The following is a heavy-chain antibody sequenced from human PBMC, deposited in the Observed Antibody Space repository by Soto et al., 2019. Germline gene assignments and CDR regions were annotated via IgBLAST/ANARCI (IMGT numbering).Heavy chain of an antibody. CDR2: IYTSGST. CDR3: ARVGRQYGSGRLHSGGGMDV. J-gene: IGHJ6*02. V-gene: IGHV4-4*07. D-gene: IGHD3-10*01. CDR1: GGSISSYY. Sequence: QVQLQESGPGLVKPSETLSLTCTVSGGSISSYYWSWIRQPAGKGLEWIGRIYTSGSTNYNPSLKSRVTMSVDTSKTPFSLKLSSVTAADTAVYYCARVGRQYGSGRLHSGGGMDVWGQGTTVTVSS.